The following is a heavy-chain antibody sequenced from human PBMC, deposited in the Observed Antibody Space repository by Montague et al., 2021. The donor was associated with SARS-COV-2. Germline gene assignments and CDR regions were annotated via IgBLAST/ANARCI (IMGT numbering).Heavy chain of an antibody. Sequence: SETLSLTCAVYGGSFSGYYWTWTRQSPGKGLEWIAEINHSGTTHYNFNPSLRSRVTISVDTSKSQFSLKLSSVTAADTGVYYCARWDPQTLTLIGLRGKSASDYWGQGTLVTVSS. CDR2: INHSGTTHY. V-gene: IGHV4-34*01. CDR3: ARWDPQTLTLIGLRGKSASDY. D-gene: IGHD4-23*01. CDR1: GGSFSGYY. J-gene: IGHJ4*02.